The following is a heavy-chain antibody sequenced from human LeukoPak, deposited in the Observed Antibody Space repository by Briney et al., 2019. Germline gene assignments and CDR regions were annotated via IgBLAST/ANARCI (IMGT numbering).Heavy chain of an antibody. Sequence: GGSLRLSCAASGFTFNSYWMSWVRQAPGKGLEWVANIKQDGSEKEYVDSVKGRFTISRDNAKNSLYVQMNSLRAEDTAVYYCARWLLFDGQNSFDIWGQGTMVTVSS. CDR2: IKQDGSEK. CDR1: GFTFNSYW. J-gene: IGHJ3*02. V-gene: IGHV3-7*01. D-gene: IGHD2/OR15-2a*01. CDR3: ARWLLFDGQNSFDI.